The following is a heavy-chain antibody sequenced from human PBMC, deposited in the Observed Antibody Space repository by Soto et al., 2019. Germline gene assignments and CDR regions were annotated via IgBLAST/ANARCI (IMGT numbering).Heavy chain of an antibody. V-gene: IGHV4-34*01. J-gene: IGHJ6*03. CDR3: ARGKGYCSSTSCYVWDYYYYYMDV. CDR2: INHSGST. D-gene: IGHD2-2*01. Sequence: SETLSLTCAVYGGSFSGYYWSWIRQPPGKGLEWIGEINHSGSTNYNPSLKSRVTISVDTSKNQFSLKLSSVTAADTAVYYCARGKGYCSSTSCYVWDYYYYYMDVWGKGTTVTVSS. CDR1: GGSFSGYY.